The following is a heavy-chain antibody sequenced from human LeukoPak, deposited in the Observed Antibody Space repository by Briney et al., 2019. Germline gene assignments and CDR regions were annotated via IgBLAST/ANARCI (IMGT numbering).Heavy chain of an antibody. CDR2: ISGTGGST. Sequence: PGGSLRLSCAASGFTFSTYAMTWVRQAPGKGLEWVSLISGTGGSTYYADSVKGRFTISRDNSKNTLYLQMNSLRAEDTAVYYCAKAGSSGYSYFDYWGQGTLVTVSS. J-gene: IGHJ4*02. CDR1: GFTFSTYA. D-gene: IGHD3-22*01. V-gene: IGHV3-23*01. CDR3: AKAGSSGYSYFDY.